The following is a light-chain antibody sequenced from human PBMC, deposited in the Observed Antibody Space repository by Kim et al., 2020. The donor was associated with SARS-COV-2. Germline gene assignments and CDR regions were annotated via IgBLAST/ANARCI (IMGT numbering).Light chain of an antibody. V-gene: IGLV7-43*01. Sequence: GTVPPTCASNPGPVTTGNYPNWCQQKPGQAPTAMIYGTTNRHSWAPARFSGSILGGKAALTVSNVQPEDEADYYCLLYFGGAQTGVFGGGTQLTVL. CDR3: LLYFGGAQTGV. CDR1: PGPVTTGNY. CDR2: GTT. J-gene: IGLJ3*02.